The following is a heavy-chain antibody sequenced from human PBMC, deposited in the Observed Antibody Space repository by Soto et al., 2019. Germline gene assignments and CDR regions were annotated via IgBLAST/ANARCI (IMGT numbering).Heavy chain of an antibody. CDR3: AREIVGATNRRWFDP. CDR1: GYTFTSYA. Sequence: ASVKVSCKASGYTFTSYAMHWVRQAPGQRLEWMGWVNAGNGNTKYSQKFQGRVTITRDTSASTAYMELSSLRSEDTAVYYCAREIVGATNRRWFDPWGQGPLVTVSS. CDR2: VNAGNGNT. J-gene: IGHJ5*02. V-gene: IGHV1-3*01. D-gene: IGHD1-26*01.